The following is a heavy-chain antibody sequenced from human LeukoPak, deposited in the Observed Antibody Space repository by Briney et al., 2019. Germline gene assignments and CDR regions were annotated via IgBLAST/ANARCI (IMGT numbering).Heavy chain of an antibody. CDR2: IYYSGST. D-gene: IGHD4-17*01. CDR3: ARVPISTTARGYFDY. V-gene: IGHV4-61*08. Sequence: SETLSLTCTVSGGSVISGGYYWSSIWQPPGKGLEWIRYIYYSGSTTYNPSLKSRVTISVDTSKNKFSLKLSSVTAADTAVYYCARVPISTTARGYFDYWGQGTLVTVSS. J-gene: IGHJ4*02. CDR1: GGSVISGGYY.